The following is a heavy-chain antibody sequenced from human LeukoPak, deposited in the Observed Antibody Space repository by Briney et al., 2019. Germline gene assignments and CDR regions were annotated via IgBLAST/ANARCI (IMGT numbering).Heavy chain of an antibody. CDR3: ARVIDGYSYGQHPCYFDF. Sequence: SETLSLTCTVSGGSISSYYWSWIRQPPGKGLEWIGYIYYSGSTNYNPSLKSRVTISIDTSKNQFSLKLSSVTAADTAVYYCARVIDGYSYGQHPCYFDFWGQGTLVTVSS. D-gene: IGHD5-18*01. J-gene: IGHJ4*02. CDR1: GGSISSYY. CDR2: IYYSGST. V-gene: IGHV4-59*01.